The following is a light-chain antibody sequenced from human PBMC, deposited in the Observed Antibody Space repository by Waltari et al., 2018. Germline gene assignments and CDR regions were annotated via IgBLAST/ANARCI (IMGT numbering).Light chain of an antibody. J-gene: IGLJ1*01. CDR3: SSYTSSSTLV. Sequence: QSALTQPASVSGSPGESITISCTGTSSDFGGYHYVSWYQQHPGKAPKLMIYEVSNRPSGVSNRFSGSKSGNTASLTISGLQAEDEADYYCSSYTSSSTLVFGTGTKVTVL. CDR2: EVS. CDR1: SSDFGGYHY. V-gene: IGLV2-14*01.